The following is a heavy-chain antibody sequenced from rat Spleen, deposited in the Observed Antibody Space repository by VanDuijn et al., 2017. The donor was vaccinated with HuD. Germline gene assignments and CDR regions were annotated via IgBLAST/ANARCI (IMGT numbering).Heavy chain of an antibody. CDR1: GFTFSDYG. D-gene: IGHD1-12*01. Sequence: EVQLVESDGGLVQPGRSLKLSCAASGFTFSDYGVAWVRQAPTKGLEWVATISTSGGSTYYRDSVKGRFTISRDNAKNALYLQMNNLRSEDTAIYYCTRYYEGYVMDVWGQGASVTVSS. CDR3: TRYYEGYVMDV. CDR2: ISTSGGST. V-gene: IGHV5S13*01. J-gene: IGHJ4*01.